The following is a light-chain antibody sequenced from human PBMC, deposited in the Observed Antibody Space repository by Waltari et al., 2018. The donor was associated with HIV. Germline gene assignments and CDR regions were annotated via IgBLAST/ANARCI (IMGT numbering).Light chain of an antibody. J-gene: IGKJ2*01. CDR1: QSLSSN. CDR3: QQYDNGYT. Sequence: ATLSCRASQSLSSNLAWYQQKPGQAPRLLIYDASTRATGIPARFSGSGSGTEFTLTISSLQSEDFALYYCQQYDNGYTFGQGTKLEIK. CDR2: DAS. V-gene: IGKV3-15*01.